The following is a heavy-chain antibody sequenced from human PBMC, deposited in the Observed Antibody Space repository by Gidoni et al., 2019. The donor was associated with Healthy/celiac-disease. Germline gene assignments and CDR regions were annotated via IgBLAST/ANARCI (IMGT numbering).Heavy chain of an antibody. V-gene: IGHV2-5*01. CDR2: IYWNDDK. CDR1: GFSLSTRGVG. D-gene: IGHD2-15*01. CDR3: AHSVGLYCSDGNCYPNWFDP. J-gene: IGHJ5*02. Sequence: QITLKESGPTLVKPTQTLTLTCIFSGFSLSTRGVGVGWIRQPPGKALEWLAFIYWNDDKRYSPSLKSRLTITKDTSKNQVVLTMTNMDPVDTATYYCAHSVGLYCSDGNCYPNWFDPWGQGTLVTVSS.